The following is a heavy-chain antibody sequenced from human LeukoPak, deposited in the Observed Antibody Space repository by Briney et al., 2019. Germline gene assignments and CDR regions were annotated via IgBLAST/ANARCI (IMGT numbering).Heavy chain of an antibody. CDR1: GYSISSGYY. V-gene: IGHV4-38-2*02. J-gene: IGHJ3*02. D-gene: IGHD3-10*01. CDR3: AREARGRVLWFGELPVLDAFDI. Sequence: SETLSLTCTVSGYSISSGYYWGWIRQPPGKGLEWIGSIYHSGSTYYNPSLKSRVTISVDTSKNQFSLKLSSVTAADTAVYYCAREARGRVLWFGELPVLDAFDIWGQGTMVTVSS. CDR2: IYHSGST.